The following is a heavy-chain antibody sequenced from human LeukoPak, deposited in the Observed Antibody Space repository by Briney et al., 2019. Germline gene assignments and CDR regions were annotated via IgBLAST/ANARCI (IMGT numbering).Heavy chain of an antibody. CDR3: ARDYTGYYFDY. V-gene: IGHV3-21*01. CDR1: GFTFSSYS. J-gene: IGHJ4*02. D-gene: IGHD3-10*01. Sequence: GGSLRLPCAASGFTFSSYSMNWVRQAPGRGLEWVSPISSSSSFIYYADSVKGRFTISRDDAKNSLYLQLNSLRAEDTAVYYCARDYTGYYFDYWGQGTLVTVSS. CDR2: ISSSSSFI.